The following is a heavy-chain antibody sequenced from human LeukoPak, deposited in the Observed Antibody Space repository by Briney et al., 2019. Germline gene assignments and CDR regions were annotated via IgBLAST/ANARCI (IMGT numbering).Heavy chain of an antibody. D-gene: IGHD3-10*01. Sequence: GGSLRLSCAASGFTFSSYGMHWVRQAPGKGLEWVAFIRYDGSNKYYAYSVKGRFTISRDNSKNTLYLQMNILRAEDTVVYYCAKPTHYYGSGSYGYMDVWGKGTTVTVSS. V-gene: IGHV3-30*02. CDR1: GFTFSSYG. J-gene: IGHJ6*03. CDR3: AKPTHYYGSGSYGYMDV. CDR2: IRYDGSNK.